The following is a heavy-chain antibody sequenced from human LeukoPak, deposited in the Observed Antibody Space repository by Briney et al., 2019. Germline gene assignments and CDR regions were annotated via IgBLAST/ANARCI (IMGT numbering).Heavy chain of an antibody. CDR3: ARENSLMTTSHYGMDV. J-gene: IGHJ6*02. Sequence: ASVKVSCKASVGTFSSYAISWVRQAPGQGLEWMGGIIPIFGTANYAQKFQGRVTITADESTSTAYMELSSLRSEDTAVYYCARENSLMTTSHYGMDVWGQGTTVTVSS. CDR1: VGTFSSYA. V-gene: IGHV1-69*13. CDR2: IIPIFGTA. D-gene: IGHD4-17*01.